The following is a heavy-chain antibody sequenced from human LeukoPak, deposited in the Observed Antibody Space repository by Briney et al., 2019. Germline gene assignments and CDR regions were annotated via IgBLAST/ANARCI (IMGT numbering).Heavy chain of an antibody. V-gene: IGHV3-23*01. D-gene: IGHD3-22*01. CDR1: GFTFSSYA. Sequence: PGGSLRLSCAASGFTFSSYAMSWVRQAPGKGLEWVSAISGSGGSTYYADSVKGRFTISRDNSKNTLYLQINSLRAEDTAVYYCAKGRYDSSGYSQYWYFDLWGRGTLVTVSS. CDR2: ISGSGGST. CDR3: AKGRYDSSGYSQYWYFDL. J-gene: IGHJ2*01.